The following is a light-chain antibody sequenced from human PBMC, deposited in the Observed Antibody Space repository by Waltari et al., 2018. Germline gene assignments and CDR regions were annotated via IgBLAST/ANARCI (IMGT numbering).Light chain of an antibody. CDR3: SSYTRSSTWV. Sequence: HSALTQPAPVSGSPGQSITISCTGTSSDVGAYDYVSWYQQYPGKAPKLMIYDVRNRPLGVSNRFSGSKSGITASLSISGVQAEDEAYYYCSSYTRSSTWVFGGGTKLTVL. J-gene: IGLJ3*02. V-gene: IGLV2-14*03. CDR2: DVR. CDR1: SSDVGAYDY.